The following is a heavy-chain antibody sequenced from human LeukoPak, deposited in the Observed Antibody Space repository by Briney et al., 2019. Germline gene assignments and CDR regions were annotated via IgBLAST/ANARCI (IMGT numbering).Heavy chain of an antibody. J-gene: IGHJ4*02. Sequence: PGGSLRLSCAASGFTFSNAWMSWVRQAPGKGLVWVSIINSDGSTTNYADSVKGRFTISRDNAKNTLYLQLNSLRPEDTAVYYCARDYSSWFDYWGQGTLVTVSS. V-gene: IGHV3-74*01. CDR1: GFTFSNAW. CDR2: INSDGSTT. D-gene: IGHD6-6*01. CDR3: ARDYSSWFDY.